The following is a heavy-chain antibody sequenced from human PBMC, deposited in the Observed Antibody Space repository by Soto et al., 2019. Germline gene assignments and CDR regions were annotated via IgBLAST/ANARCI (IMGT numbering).Heavy chain of an antibody. CDR1: GGSISSYY. J-gene: IGHJ6*02. Sequence: SETLSLTCTVSGGSISSYYWSWIRQPPGKGLEWIGYIYYSGSTNYNPPLKSRVTISVDTSKNQFSLKLSSVTAADTAVYYCARDQVVRGVAYYYYYGMDVWGQGTTVTVSS. CDR2: IYYSGST. CDR3: ARDQVVRGVAYYYYYGMDV. D-gene: IGHD3-10*01. V-gene: IGHV4-59*01.